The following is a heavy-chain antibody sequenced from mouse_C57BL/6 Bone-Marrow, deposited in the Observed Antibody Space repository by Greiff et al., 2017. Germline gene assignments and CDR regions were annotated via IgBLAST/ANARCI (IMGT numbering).Heavy chain of an antibody. J-gene: IGHJ2*01. V-gene: IGHV1-81*01. CDR2: IYPRSGNT. D-gene: IGHD6-5*01. CDR1: GYTFTSYG. Sequence: LVESGAELARPGASVKLSCKASGYTFTSYGISWVKQRTGQGLEWIGEIYPRSGNTYYNEKFKGKATLTADKSSSTAYMELRSLTSEDSAVYFCARDAYNYFDYWGQGTTLTVSS. CDR3: ARDAYNYFDY.